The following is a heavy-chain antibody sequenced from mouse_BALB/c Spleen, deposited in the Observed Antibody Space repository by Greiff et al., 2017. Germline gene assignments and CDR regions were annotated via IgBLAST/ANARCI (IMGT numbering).Heavy chain of an antibody. CDR2: IYPGNVNT. J-gene: IGHJ2*01. D-gene: IGHD6-1*01. CDR1: GYTFTSYY. CDR3: ARSPLYY. V-gene: IGHV1S56*01. Sequence: QVQLQQSGPELVKPGASVRISCKASGYTFTSYYIHWVKQRPGQGLEWIGWIYPGNVNTKYNEKFKGKATLTADKSSSTAYMQLSSLTSEDSAVYFCARSPLYYWGQGTTLTVSS.